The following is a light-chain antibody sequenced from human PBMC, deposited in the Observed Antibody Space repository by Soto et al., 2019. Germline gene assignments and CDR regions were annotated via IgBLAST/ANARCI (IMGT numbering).Light chain of an antibody. V-gene: IGKV3-20*01. CDR2: SAS. J-gene: IGKJ1*01. CDR3: HHYCSSSRT. Sequence: EIVLTQSPGTLSLSPGERATLSCRASQNFRSNYLAWYQQKPGQAPRLLIYSASSRATGIPDRFSGSGSGTDFTLTISRLEPEDFAVYYCHHYCSSSRTFGQGTKVEI. CDR1: QNFRSNY.